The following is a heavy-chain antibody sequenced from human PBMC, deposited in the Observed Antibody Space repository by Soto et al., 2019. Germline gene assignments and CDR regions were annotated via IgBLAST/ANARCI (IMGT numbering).Heavy chain of an antibody. V-gene: IGHV5-51*01. J-gene: IGHJ4*02. D-gene: IGHD2-2*01. CDR1: GYSFTSYW. CDR3: ARPHVSYCSSTSCYDY. CDR2: IYPGDSDT. Sequence: GEPLKISCKGSGYSFTSYWIGWVRQMPGKGREWMGIIYPGDSDTRYSPSFQGQVTISADKSISTAYLQWSSLKACYTAMYYCARPHVSYCSSTSCYDYWGQGTLVPVSS.